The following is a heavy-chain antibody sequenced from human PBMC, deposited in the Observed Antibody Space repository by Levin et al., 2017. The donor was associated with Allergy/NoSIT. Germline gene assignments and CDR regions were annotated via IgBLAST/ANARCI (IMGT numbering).Heavy chain of an antibody. CDR1: GGSISSGSYY. J-gene: IGHJ4*02. V-gene: IGHV4-61*02. CDR3: ARAEVGSEH. D-gene: IGHD3-10*01. Sequence: LRLSCKVSGGSISSGSYYWSWIRQPAAKGLEWIGRIYSSGSANYNPSLKSRVTISVDMSKNQFSLKLSSVTAADTAVYYCARAEVGSEHWGQGTLVTVSS. CDR2: IYSSGSA.